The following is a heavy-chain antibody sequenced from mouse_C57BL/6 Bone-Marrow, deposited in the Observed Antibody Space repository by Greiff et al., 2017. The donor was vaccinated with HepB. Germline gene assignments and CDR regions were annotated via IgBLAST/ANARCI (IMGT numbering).Heavy chain of an antibody. CDR1: GYSFTGYF. D-gene: IGHD2-2*01. Sequence: EVKLMESGPELVKPGDSVKISCKASGYSFTGYFMNWVMQSHGKSLEWIGRINPYNGDTFYNQKFKGKATLTVDKSSSTAHMELRSLTSEDAAVYYCARGVGLLWLRRGAMDYWCQGTSVTVSS. J-gene: IGHJ4*01. CDR3: ARGVGLLWLRRGAMDY. CDR2: INPYNGDT. V-gene: IGHV1-20*01.